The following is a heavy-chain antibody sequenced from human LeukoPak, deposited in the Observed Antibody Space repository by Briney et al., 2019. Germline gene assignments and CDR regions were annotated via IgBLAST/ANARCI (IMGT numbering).Heavy chain of an antibody. CDR1: GDSISSSDW. CDR3: ARKKQHYDALDI. Sequence: TSGTLSLTCAVSGDSISSSDWWIWVRQPPGQRLEWIGEIFHGGSAYYNPALKSRVTMSVDKSKNHFSLNLTSVTAADAAMYFCARKKQHYDALDIWGQGTMVTVSS. CDR2: IFHGGSA. V-gene: IGHV4-4*02. D-gene: IGHD1/OR15-1a*01. J-gene: IGHJ3*02.